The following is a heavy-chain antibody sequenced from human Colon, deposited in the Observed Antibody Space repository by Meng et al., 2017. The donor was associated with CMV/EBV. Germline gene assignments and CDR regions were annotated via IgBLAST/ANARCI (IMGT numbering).Heavy chain of an antibody. J-gene: IGHJ4*02. CDR1: FSLSTSPAG. CDR3: AHEVEKTTTIPAPFDH. V-gene: IGHV2-5*01. CDR2: IYWNDDK. Sequence: FSLSTSPAGVCWVRQPPGKGLEWLALIYWNDDKRYSPSLSSRLAITRDASKSQVVLTMTNMDLVDTATYYCAHEVEKTTTIPAPFDHWGPGTLVTVSS. D-gene: IGHD5-24*01.